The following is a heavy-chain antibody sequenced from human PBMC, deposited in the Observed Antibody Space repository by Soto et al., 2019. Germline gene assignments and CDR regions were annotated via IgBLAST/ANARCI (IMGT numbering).Heavy chain of an antibody. Sequence: HLQLQESDSRLVKPSQTLSLTCAVPSGSISGGDYSWNWIRQPPGKGLEWIGYIYHGGSTYYSPSIKSRVTISVDRSTNRVSLKLSSVTAADTALYYCARGLRTHNYFDSWSQGMLVTVSS. CDR3: ARGLRTHNYFDS. CDR1: SGSISGGDYS. CDR2: IYHGGST. J-gene: IGHJ4*02. V-gene: IGHV4-30-2*01.